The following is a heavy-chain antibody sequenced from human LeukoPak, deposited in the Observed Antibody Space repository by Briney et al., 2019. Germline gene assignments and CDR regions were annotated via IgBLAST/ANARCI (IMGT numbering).Heavy chain of an antibody. V-gene: IGHV3-74*01. Sequence: GGSLRLSCAASGFTFSAYWMHWVRQVPGRGLLWVSRINFDGTSTSYEESVKGRFTISRDHAENTLYLQMNSRRADDTAVYYCVRGYCSGATWPTLYYRWDQGILVTVSS. J-gene: IGHJ5*02. CDR2: INFDGTST. CDR3: VRGYCSGATWPTLYYR. D-gene: IGHD2-15*01. CDR1: GFTFSAYW.